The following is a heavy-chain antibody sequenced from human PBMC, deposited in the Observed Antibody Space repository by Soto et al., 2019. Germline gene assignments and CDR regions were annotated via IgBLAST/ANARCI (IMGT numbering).Heavy chain of an antibody. CDR2: ISYDGSNK. Sequence: GGSLRLSCAASGLTFSSYAMHWVRQAPGKGLEWVAVISYDGSNKYYADSVEGRFTISRDNSKNTLYLQMNSLRAEDTAVYYCARDLGGGDRESTSNNYYYYYGMDVWGQGTTVTVSS. CDR3: ARDLGGGDRESTSNNYYYYYGMDV. J-gene: IGHJ6*02. V-gene: IGHV3-30-3*01. CDR1: GLTFSSYA. D-gene: IGHD2-21*02.